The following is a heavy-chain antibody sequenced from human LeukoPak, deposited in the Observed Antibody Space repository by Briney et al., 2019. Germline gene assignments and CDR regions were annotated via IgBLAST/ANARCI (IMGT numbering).Heavy chain of an antibody. CDR1: GGSIISSNYY. CDR2: IYHSGST. CDR3: VRSFWYNWFDP. J-gene: IGHJ5*02. D-gene: IGHD3-3*01. Sequence: SETLSLICSVSGGSIISSNYYWGWIRQPPGKGLEWIGNIYHSGSTYYNPSLKSRVTISVDTSKNDFSLKLISVTAADTAVYYCVRSFWYNWFDPWGQGTLVTVSS. V-gene: IGHV4-39*07.